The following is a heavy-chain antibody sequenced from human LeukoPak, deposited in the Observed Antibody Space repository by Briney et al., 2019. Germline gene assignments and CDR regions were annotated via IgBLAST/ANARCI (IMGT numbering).Heavy chain of an antibody. D-gene: IGHD5-24*01. CDR2: ISGNGVS. Sequence: GGSLRLSCSASGLTFSIAAMHWVRQAPGKGLQYVSVISGNGVSSYADSVKGRFIISRDNSKNTVYLQMSSLRAEDTAVYYCVGDGRDGYNKYFYHWGQGTLVTVSS. V-gene: IGHV3-64D*06. CDR3: VGDGRDGYNKYFYH. CDR1: GLTFSIAA. J-gene: IGHJ1*01.